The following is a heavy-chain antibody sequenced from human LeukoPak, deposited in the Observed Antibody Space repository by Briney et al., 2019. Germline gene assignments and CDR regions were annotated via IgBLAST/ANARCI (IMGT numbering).Heavy chain of an antibody. V-gene: IGHV1-8*01. CDR1: GYTFTSYD. Sequence: ASVKVSCKASGYTFTSYDINWVRQATGQGLEWMGWMNPNSGNTGYAQKFQGRVTMTRNTSISTAYMELSSLRSDDTAVYYCARDRRSGSYLAYWGQGTLVTVSS. CDR2: MNPNSGNT. CDR3: ARDRRSGSYLAY. D-gene: IGHD1-26*01. J-gene: IGHJ4*02.